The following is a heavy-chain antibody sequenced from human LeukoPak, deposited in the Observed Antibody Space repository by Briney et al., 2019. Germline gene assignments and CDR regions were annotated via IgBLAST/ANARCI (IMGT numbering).Heavy chain of an antibody. V-gene: IGHV3-21*01. Sequence: GVTLRLSCAASGFTFSTYSLNWVRQAPGKGLEEVSSISSSSDDIHYIDSVKGRFTISRDNAKNSLFLQMNSLRAEDTAVYYCARGDDILTGYYGFDSWGQGTLVTVSS. CDR1: GFTFSTYS. CDR2: ISSSSDDI. J-gene: IGHJ4*02. D-gene: IGHD3-9*01. CDR3: ARGDDILTGYYGFDS.